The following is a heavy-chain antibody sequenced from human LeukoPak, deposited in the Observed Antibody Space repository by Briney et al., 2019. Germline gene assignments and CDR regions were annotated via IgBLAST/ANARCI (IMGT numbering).Heavy chain of an antibody. CDR2: IYPGDSEA. V-gene: IGHV5-51*01. CDR1: GYSFTSYW. CDR3: ARCKAVAGTINAFDF. Sequence: GESLKISCKGSGYSFTSYWIGWVRQMPGKDLEWMGIIYPGDSEARYSPSFRGQVTISADKSINTAYLQWSSLKASDTAMYYCARCKAVAGTINAFDFWGQGTMVTVSS. J-gene: IGHJ3*01. D-gene: IGHD6-19*01.